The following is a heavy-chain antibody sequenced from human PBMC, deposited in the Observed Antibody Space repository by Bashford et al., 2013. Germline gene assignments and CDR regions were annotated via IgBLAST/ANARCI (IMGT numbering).Heavy chain of an antibody. Sequence: SETLSLTCTVSGGSISSGDYYWSWIRQPAGKGLEWIGRIYPSGTTTYNPSLMSRLTMSIDTSKNQFSLNLGSVTAADAAVYYCARENYGFGFDFWGQGTLVTVSS. V-gene: IGHV4-61*02. CDR1: GGSISSGDYY. CDR2: IYPSGTT. CDR3: ARENYGFGFDF. D-gene: IGHD3-3*01. J-gene: IGHJ4*02.